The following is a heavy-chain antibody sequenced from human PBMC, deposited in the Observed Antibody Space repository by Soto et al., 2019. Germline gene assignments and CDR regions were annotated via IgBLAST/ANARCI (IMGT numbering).Heavy chain of an antibody. CDR1: GGSISSYY. CDR2: IYYSGST. V-gene: IGHV4-59*01. Sequence: SETLSLTCTVSGGSISSYYWSWIRQPPGKGLEWIGYIYYSGSTNYNPSLKSRVTISVDTSKNQFSLKLSSVTAADTAVYYCARVGRVTGTYYGMDVWGQGTTVTVSS. D-gene: IGHD2-21*02. J-gene: IGHJ6*02. CDR3: ARVGRVTGTYYGMDV.